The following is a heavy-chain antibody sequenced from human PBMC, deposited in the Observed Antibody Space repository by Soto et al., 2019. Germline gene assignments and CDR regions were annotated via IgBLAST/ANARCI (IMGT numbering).Heavy chain of an antibody. V-gene: IGHV3-33*01. J-gene: IGHJ4*02. Sequence: PGGSLRLSCAASGFTFSSYGMHWVRQAPGKGLEWVAVIWYDGSNKYYADSVKGRFTISRDNSKNTLYLQMNSLRAEDTAVYYCAREPANYYGSGSYYIDYWGQGTLVTVSS. CDR2: IWYDGSNK. D-gene: IGHD3-10*01. CDR3: AREPANYYGSGSYYIDY. CDR1: GFTFSSYG.